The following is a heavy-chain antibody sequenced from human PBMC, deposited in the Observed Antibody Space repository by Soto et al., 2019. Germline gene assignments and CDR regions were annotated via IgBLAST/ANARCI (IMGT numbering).Heavy chain of an antibody. CDR1: GGSISSGDYY. CDR2: IYYSGST. CDR3: ARELTDILTGYYSRYFDY. J-gene: IGHJ4*02. D-gene: IGHD3-9*01. V-gene: IGHV4-30-4*01. Sequence: QVQLQESGPGLVKPSQTLSLTCTVSGGSISSGDYYGSWIRQPPGKGLEWIGYIYYSGSTYYNPSLKSRVTISVDTSKNQFSLKLSSVTAADTAVYYCARELTDILTGYYSRYFDYWGQGPLVTVSS.